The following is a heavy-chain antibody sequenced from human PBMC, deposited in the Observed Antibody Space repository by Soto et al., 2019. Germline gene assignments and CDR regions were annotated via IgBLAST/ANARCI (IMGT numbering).Heavy chain of an antibody. V-gene: IGHV1-18*01. CDR1: GYTFTSFG. J-gene: IGHJ4*02. CDR2: ISTDKGKT. Sequence: QVKLVQSGPEVKKPGASVKVSCKTSGYTFTSFGISWVRQAPGQGLEWMGWISTDKGKTNYAPKFQGRVTMTTDTSTSTAYMELRSLRSDDTAVYYCATRSPAFDYWGQGTLVTVSS. CDR3: ATRSPAFDY.